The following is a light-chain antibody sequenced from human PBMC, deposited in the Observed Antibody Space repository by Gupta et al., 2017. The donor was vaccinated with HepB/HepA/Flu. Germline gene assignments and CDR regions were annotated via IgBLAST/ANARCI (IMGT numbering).Light chain of an antibody. V-gene: IGKV3-15*01. Sequence: VMTQSPATLSVSPGERATLSCGASQSVSRYLAWYQQKPGQAPRLLVYGASTRASGIPARFSGSGSGTEFTLTISSLQPEDFAVYYCQHYNSWPRTFGQGTXVEIK. CDR1: QSVSRY. CDR2: GAS. J-gene: IGKJ2*02. CDR3: QHYNSWPRT.